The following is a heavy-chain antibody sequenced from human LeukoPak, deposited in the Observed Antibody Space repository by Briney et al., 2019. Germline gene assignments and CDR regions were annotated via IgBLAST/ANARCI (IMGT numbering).Heavy chain of an antibody. CDR1: GYTFTSSD. CDR2: MNPNTDKT. CDR3: ARGRPGLASAGIYDF. J-gene: IGHJ4*02. D-gene: IGHD6-13*01. V-gene: IGHV1-8*01. Sequence: GALVKVSCKASGYTFTSSDINWVRQATGQGLEWMGWMNPNTDKTGFARNFQGRVTMTKNISISTAYMEVTSLTYEDTAIYYCARGRPGLASAGIYDFWGQGTLITVSS.